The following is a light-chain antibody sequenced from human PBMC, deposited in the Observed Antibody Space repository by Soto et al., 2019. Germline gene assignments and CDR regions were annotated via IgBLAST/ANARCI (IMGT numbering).Light chain of an antibody. CDR1: SSDIGGYNY. J-gene: IGLJ2*01. V-gene: IGLV2-14*01. Sequence: QSVLTQPASVSGSPGQSITISCTGTSSDIGGYNYVSWYQHHSGKVPKLIIYEVINRPSGVSNRFSGSKSGNTASLTISGLQAEDEADYYCSSYTSSSTVVFGGGTKLTVL. CDR2: EVI. CDR3: SSYTSSSTVV.